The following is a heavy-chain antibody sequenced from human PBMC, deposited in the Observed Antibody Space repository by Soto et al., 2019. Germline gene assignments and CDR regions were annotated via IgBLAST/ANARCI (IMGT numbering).Heavy chain of an antibody. J-gene: IGHJ4*02. V-gene: IGHV1-18*01. Sequence: QVHLVQSGAEVKKPGASVKVSCKASGYTFTSYGITWVRQAPGQGLAWMGWISAHNGNTDYAQKLQGRVIVTRDTSTSTAYMDLRSLISDDTAVYYCARGRYGDYWGQGAMVTVSS. CDR1: GYTFTSYG. CDR3: ARGRYGDY. D-gene: IGHD1-1*01. CDR2: ISAHNGNT.